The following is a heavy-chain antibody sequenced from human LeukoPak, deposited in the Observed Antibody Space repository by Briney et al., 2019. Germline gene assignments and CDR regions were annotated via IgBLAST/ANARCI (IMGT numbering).Heavy chain of an antibody. CDR1: AFTFDDYG. Sequence: GGSLSLSCAAYAFTFDDYGMSWVRQAPGKGLEWVSGINWNGGSTGYADSVKGRSTISRDNANNSLYLQMNSLRAEDTALYYCARGGYYYDSSGYSPFDYWGQGTLVTVSS. V-gene: IGHV3-20*04. CDR3: ARGGYYYDSSGYSPFDY. CDR2: INWNGGST. D-gene: IGHD3-22*01. J-gene: IGHJ4*02.